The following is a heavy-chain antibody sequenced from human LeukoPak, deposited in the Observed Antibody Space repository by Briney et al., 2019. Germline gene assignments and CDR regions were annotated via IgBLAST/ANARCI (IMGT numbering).Heavy chain of an antibody. Sequence: PGGSLRLSCAASGFTFSSYEMNWVRQAAGKGLEWASYISSSGSAIYDADSVKGRFTISRDNAKNLLFLQMNSLRAEDTAVYYCARDDYSSSWTFDYWGQGTLVTVSS. D-gene: IGHD6-13*01. J-gene: IGHJ4*02. CDR3: ARDDYSSSWTFDY. CDR1: GFTFSSYE. V-gene: IGHV3-48*03. CDR2: ISSSGSAI.